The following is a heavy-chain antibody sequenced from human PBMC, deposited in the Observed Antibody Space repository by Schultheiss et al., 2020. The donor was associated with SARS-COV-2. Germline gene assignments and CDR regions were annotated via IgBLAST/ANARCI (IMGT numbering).Heavy chain of an antibody. J-gene: IGHJ6*02. CDR3: ARGGYCSGGSCYYYGMDV. CDR2: IWYDGSNK. CDR1: GFTFSGSA. V-gene: IGHV3-33*08. Sequence: GESLKISCAASGFTFSGSAMHWVRQASGKGLEWVAVIWYDGSNKYYADSVKGRFTISRDNSKNTLYLQMNSLRAEDTAVYYCARGGYCSGGSCYYYGMDVWGQGTTVTVSS. D-gene: IGHD2-15*01.